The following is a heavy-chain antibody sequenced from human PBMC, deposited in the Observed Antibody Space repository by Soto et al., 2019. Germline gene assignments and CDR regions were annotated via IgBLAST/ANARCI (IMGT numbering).Heavy chain of an antibody. CDR3: AHITVNRDSSGYYREYFQH. CDR1: GFSLSTSGVG. D-gene: IGHD3-22*01. V-gene: IGHV2-5*01. J-gene: IGHJ1*01. Sequence: SGHTLVKPTQTLTLTCTFSGFSLSTSGVGVGWIRQPPGKALEWLALIYWNDDKRYSPSLKSRLTITKDTSKNQVVLTMTNMDPVDTATYYCAHITVNRDSSGYYREYFQHWGQGTLVTVSS. CDR2: IYWNDDK.